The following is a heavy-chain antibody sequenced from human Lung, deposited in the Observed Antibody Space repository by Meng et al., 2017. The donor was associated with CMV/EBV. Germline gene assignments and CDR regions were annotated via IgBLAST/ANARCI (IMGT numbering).Heavy chain of an antibody. J-gene: IGHJ6*02. Sequence: ASVKVSXKASGYTFSGYFMYWVRQAPGQGLEWMGWINPKSGGTNYAQRFQGRVTMTRDTSTGTAYIELTRLRSDDTAVYYCARVLVMMYVDHYNIMDVWGQGTTVTVSS. V-gene: IGHV1-2*02. D-gene: IGHD2-8*01. CDR3: ARVLVMMYVDHYNIMDV. CDR1: GYTFSGYF. CDR2: INPKSGGT.